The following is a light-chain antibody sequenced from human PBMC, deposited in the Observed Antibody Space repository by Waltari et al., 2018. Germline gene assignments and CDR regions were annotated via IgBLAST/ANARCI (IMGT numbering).Light chain of an antibody. J-gene: IGLJ1*01. CDR3: ASYAGSNNYV. Sequence: QSALTQPPSASGSPGQSVTIPCTVTSRDIGGYNYFPWYQKHPGKATKLLIYEVTQRPSGVPDRFSGSKSGNTASLTVSGLQTEDEADYYCASYAGSNNYVFGTGTKVTVL. V-gene: IGLV2-8*01. CDR1: SRDIGGYNY. CDR2: EVT.